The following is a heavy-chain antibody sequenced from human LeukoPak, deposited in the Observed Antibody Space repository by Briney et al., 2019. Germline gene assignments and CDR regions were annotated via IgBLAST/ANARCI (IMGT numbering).Heavy chain of an antibody. V-gene: IGHV3-11*01. J-gene: IGHJ4*02. Sequence: GGSLRLSCAASGFTFSDYYINWIRQAPGKGLEWVSHISSSGRLMQYADSVKGRFTISRDNSKNTLYLQMNSLRAEDTAVYYCAKRPEYYDSSGLVGYWGQGTLVTVSS. CDR3: AKRPEYYDSSGLVGY. D-gene: IGHD3-22*01. CDR1: GFTFSDYY. CDR2: ISSSGRLM.